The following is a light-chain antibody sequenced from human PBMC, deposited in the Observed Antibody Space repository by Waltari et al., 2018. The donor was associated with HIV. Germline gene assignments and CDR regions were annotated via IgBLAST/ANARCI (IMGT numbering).Light chain of an antibody. V-gene: IGKV3-20*01. CDR1: QTVSANY. CDR3: QQYGSSPRT. CDR2: DAS. J-gene: IGKJ1*01. Sequence: EIVLTQPPGTLSLSPGERATLSCRASQTVSANYLAWYQQKPGQAPRLLIYDASTRDTGIPDRFTGSGSGTDFTLTISRLEPEDFALYYCQQYGSSPRTFGQGTKVEVK.